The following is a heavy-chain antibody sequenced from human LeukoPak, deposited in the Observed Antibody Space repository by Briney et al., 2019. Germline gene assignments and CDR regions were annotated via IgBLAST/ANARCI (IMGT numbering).Heavy chain of an antibody. D-gene: IGHD3-10*01. CDR1: GMSLSDSA. V-gene: IGHV3-73*01. CDR2: IRSRTKGYAT. Sequence: GGSLTLSCAASGMSLSDSAMNWVRQAPGKGLEWLAHIRSRTKGYATAYAASVTGRFVISRDDVKNMAFLQMTSLEAEDTAVYYCIRHVEFQRPYWAQGVQVTVSS. CDR3: IRHVEFQRPY. J-gene: IGHJ4*02.